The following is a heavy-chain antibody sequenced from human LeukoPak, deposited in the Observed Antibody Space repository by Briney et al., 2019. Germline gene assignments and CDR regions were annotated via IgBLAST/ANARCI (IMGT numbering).Heavy chain of an antibody. J-gene: IGHJ6*02. D-gene: IGHD6-19*01. CDR1: GGSFSGYY. CDR2: INHSGST. CDR3: ARGQEYSSGWYYYYGMDV. V-gene: IGHV4-34*01. Sequence: SETLSLTCAVYGGSFSGYYWSWIRQPPEEGLEWIGEINHSGSTNYNPSLKSRVTISVDTSKNQFSLKLSSVTAADTAVYYCARGQEYSSGWYYYYGMDVWGQGTTVTVSS.